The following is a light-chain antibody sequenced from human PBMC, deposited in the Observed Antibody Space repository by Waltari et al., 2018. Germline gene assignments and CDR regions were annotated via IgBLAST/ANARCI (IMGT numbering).Light chain of an antibody. CDR1: QSIDNL. J-gene: IGKJ4*01. CDR2: DSS. Sequence: VLTWSTGTLSLSPGERATLYCSASQSIDNLLAWYQQKPGQAPRLLIYDSSNRATDIPARFSGSGSGTDFTLTISSLEPEDFAVYYCQQRSGGPPTFGGGTKVDI. V-gene: IGKV3-11*01. CDR3: QQRSGGPPT.